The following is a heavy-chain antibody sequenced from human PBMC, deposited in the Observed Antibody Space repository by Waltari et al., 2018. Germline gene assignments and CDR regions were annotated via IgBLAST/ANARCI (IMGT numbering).Heavy chain of an antibody. Sequence: QVQLQESGPGLVKPSETLSLTCTVAGYSISSGYYWGWIRQPPGKGLEWIGSIYHSGSTYYNPSLKSLVTISVDTSKNQFSLKLSSVTAADTAVYYCARAGDDFLFDYWGQGTLVTVSS. J-gene: IGHJ4*02. V-gene: IGHV4-38-2*02. CDR1: GYSISSGYY. D-gene: IGHD2-21*02. CDR3: ARAGDDFLFDY. CDR2: IYHSGST.